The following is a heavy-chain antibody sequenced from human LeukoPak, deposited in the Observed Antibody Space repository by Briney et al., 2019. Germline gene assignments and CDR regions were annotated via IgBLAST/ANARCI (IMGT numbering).Heavy chain of an antibody. J-gene: IGHJ4*02. Sequence: GASVKVSCKASGYTFTGYFMHWVRQAPGQGPEWMGWINPNSGGTNYAQKFQGRVIMTRDTSISTAYMELSRLRSDDTAGYYCARVSEYYYFDYWGQGTLVTVSS. V-gene: IGHV1-2*02. CDR2: INPNSGGT. D-gene: IGHD2/OR15-2a*01. CDR3: ARVSEYYYFDY. CDR1: GYTFTGYF.